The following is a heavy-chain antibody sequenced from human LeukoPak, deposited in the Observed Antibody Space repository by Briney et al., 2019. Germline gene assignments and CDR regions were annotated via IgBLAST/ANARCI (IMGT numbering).Heavy chain of an antibody. Sequence: SETLSLTCAVYGGSFSGYYWSWIRQPPGKGLEWIGEINHSGSTNYNPSLKSRVTISVDTSKNQFSLRLSSVTAADTAVYYCARRSVLLWFGEVLATYYFDYWGQGTLVTVSS. CDR3: ARRSVLLWFGEVLATYYFDY. V-gene: IGHV4-34*01. J-gene: IGHJ4*02. CDR1: GGSFSGYY. D-gene: IGHD3-10*01. CDR2: INHSGST.